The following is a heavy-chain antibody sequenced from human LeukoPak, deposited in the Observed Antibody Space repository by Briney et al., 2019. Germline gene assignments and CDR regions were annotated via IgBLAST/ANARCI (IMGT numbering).Heavy chain of an antibody. J-gene: IGHJ6*02. V-gene: IGHV7-4-1*02. CDR3: ARACSSTSCYLWGYYYYGMDV. D-gene: IGHD2-2*01. Sequence: ASVNVSCKASGYTFTSYAMNWVRQAPGQGLEWMGWINTNTGNPTYAQGFTGRFVFSLDTSVSTAYLQISSLKAEDTAVYYCARACSSTSCYLWGYYYYGMDVWGQGTTVTVSS. CDR1: GYTFTSYA. CDR2: INTNTGNP.